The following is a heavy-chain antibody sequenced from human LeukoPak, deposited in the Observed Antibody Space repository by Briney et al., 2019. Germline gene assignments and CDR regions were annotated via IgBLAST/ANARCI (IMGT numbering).Heavy chain of an antibody. CDR3: ARGPFYPEVDTVMAYFDY. D-gene: IGHD5-18*01. Sequence: SSETLSLTCTVSGGSISGYYWNWIRQPAGKGLEWIGRIYASGGSNYKGTNYNSSLKSRVVMSVDKSTRQFSLKLSSVTVADTAVYYCARGPFYPEVDTVMAYFDYWGQGTLVTVSS. CDR1: GGSISGYY. CDR2: IYASGGSNYKGT. J-gene: IGHJ4*02. V-gene: IGHV4-4*07.